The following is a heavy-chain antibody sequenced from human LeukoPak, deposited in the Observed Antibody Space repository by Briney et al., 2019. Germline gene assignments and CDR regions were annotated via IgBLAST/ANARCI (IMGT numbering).Heavy chain of an antibody. Sequence: GGSLRLSCAASGFTVSSNYMSWVRQAPGKGLEWVSVIFSGGSTYYADSMKGRFTISRDNSKNTLYLQMNSLRAEDTAVYYCAKERATRLFDYWGQGTLVTVSS. D-gene: IGHD5-12*01. CDR2: IFSGGST. CDR1: GFTVSSNY. J-gene: IGHJ4*02. CDR3: AKERATRLFDY. V-gene: IGHV3-53*01.